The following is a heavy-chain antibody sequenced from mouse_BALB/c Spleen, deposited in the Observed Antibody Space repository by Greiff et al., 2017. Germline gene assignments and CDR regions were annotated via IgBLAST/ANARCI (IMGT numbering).Heavy chain of an antibody. CDR3: ARRLPVYAMDY. V-gene: IGHV1-12*01. CDR1: GYTFTSYN. CDR2: IYPGNGDT. Sequence: QVQLQQPGAELVKPGASVKMSCKASGYTFTSYNMHWVKQTPGQGLEWIGAIYPGNGDTSYNQKFKGKATLTADKSSSTAYMQLSSLTSEDSAVYYCARRLPVYAMDYWGQGTSVTVSS. J-gene: IGHJ4*01.